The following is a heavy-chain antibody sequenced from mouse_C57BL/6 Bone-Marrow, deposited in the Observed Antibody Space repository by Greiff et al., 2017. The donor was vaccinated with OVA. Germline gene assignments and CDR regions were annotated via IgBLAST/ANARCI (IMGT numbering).Heavy chain of an antibody. V-gene: IGHV1-82*01. Sequence: QVQLQQSGPELVKPGASVKISCKASGYAFSSSWMNWVKQRPGKGLEWIGRIYPGDGDTNYNGKFKGKATLTADKSSSTAYMQLSSLTSEDSAVYFCARAGDTTVVNDWGQGTTLTVSS. J-gene: IGHJ2*01. CDR3: ARAGDTTVVND. CDR2: IYPGDGDT. CDR1: GYAFSSSW. D-gene: IGHD1-1*01.